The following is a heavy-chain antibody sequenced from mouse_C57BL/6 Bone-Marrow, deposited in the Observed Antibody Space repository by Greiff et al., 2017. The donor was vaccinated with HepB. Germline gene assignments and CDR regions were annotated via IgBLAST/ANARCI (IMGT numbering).Heavy chain of an antibody. CDR1: GYSFTDYN. CDR2: INPNYGTT. J-gene: IGHJ1*03. D-gene: IGHD1-1*01. V-gene: IGHV1-39*01. CDR3: SSHYYGREDWYFDV. Sequence: VQLQQSGPELVKPGASVKISCKASGYSFTDYNMNWVKQSNGKSLEWIGVINPNYGTTSYNQKFKGKATLTVDQSSSTAYMQLNSLTSEDSAVYYCSSHYYGREDWYFDVWGTGTTVTVSS.